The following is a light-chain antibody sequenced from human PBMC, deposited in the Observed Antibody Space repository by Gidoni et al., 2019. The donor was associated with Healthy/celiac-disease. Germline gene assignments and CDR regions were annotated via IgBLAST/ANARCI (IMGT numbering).Light chain of an antibody. CDR2: GAS. CDR1: QSVSSSY. Sequence: EIVLTQSPGTLSLSPGERATLSCRARQSVSSSYLAWYQQNPGQAPSLLIYGASSRATGIPDRFSGSGSGTDFTLTISRLEPEDFAVYYCQQYGSSPSWTFGQGTKVEIK. V-gene: IGKV3-20*01. CDR3: QQYGSSPSWT. J-gene: IGKJ1*01.